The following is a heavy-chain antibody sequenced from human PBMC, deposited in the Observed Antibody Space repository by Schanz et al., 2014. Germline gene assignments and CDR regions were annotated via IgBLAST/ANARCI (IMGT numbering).Heavy chain of an antibody. CDR2: INGDGSNT. CDR3: ARKMKLGVYGGKGHDSLDI. Sequence: EVQLVESGGGLVQPGGSLRLSCTASGFTFSSYSMNWVRQAPGKGLEWVSRINGDGSNTNYADSVTGRFTISRDNAKNTLYLQMNTLRAEDTAVYYCARKMKLGVYGGKGHDSLDIWGQGTMVTVSS. D-gene: IGHD4-17*01. J-gene: IGHJ3*02. CDR1: GFTFSSYS. V-gene: IGHV3-74*02.